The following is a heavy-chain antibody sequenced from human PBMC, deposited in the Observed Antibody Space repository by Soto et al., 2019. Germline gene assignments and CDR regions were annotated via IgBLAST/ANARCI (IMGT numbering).Heavy chain of an antibody. J-gene: IGHJ4*02. CDR3: AKYLSSQLVVDY. Sequence: QVQLVESGGGVVQPGRSLRLSCAASGFTFSSYGMHWVRQAPGKGLEWVAVISYDGSNKYYADSVKGRFTISRDNSKNTLYLQMNSLRAEDTAVYYCAKYLSSQLVVDYWGQGTLVTVSS. CDR2: ISYDGSNK. CDR1: GFTFSSYG. V-gene: IGHV3-30*18. D-gene: IGHD6-6*01.